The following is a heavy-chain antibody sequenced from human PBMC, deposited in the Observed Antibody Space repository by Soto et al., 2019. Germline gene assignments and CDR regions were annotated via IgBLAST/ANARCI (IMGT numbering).Heavy chain of an antibody. Sequence: KTSETLSLTCTVSGGSISSDPYYWTWIRQSPGKGLEWLGSTYYSGSTYYNPSLKSRLSISIDAAKNQFSLRLNSVTAADTAVYYCARDQDDVLTGWYYFDYWGQGTLVTVSS. J-gene: IGHJ4*02. CDR2: TYYSGST. CDR3: ARDQDDVLTGWYYFDY. V-gene: IGHV4-30-4*01. CDR1: GGSISSDPYY. D-gene: IGHD3-9*01.